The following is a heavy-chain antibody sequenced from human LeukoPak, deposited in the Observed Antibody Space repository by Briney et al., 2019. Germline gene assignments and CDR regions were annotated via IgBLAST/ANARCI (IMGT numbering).Heavy chain of an antibody. CDR2: IYYSGST. D-gene: IGHD6-6*01. CDR3: ARSGPSSSVSSPEWFDP. V-gene: IGHV4-59*01. J-gene: IGHJ5*02. CDR1: GGSISSYY. Sequence: SETLSLTCTVSGGSISSYYWSWIRQPPGKGLEWIGYIYYSGSTNYNPSLKSRVTISVDTSKNQFSLKLSSVTAADTAVYYCARSGPSSSVSSPEWFDPWGRGTLVTVSS.